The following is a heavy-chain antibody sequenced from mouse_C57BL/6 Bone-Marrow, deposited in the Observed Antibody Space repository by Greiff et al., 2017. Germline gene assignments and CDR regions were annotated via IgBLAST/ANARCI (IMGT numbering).Heavy chain of an antibody. CDR1: GFNFTDDC. D-gene: IGHD1-1*02. CDR2: IDPENGDT. CDR3: TNVTMGFAY. J-gene: IGHJ3*01. V-gene: IGHV14-4*01. Sequence: VQLQQSGAELVRPGASVKLSCTASGFNFTDDCMHWVKQRPEQGLEWIGWIDPENGDTEYASKFKGKATITADTSSNTAYLQLSSLTSEDTAVYYCTNVTMGFAYWGQGTLVTVSA.